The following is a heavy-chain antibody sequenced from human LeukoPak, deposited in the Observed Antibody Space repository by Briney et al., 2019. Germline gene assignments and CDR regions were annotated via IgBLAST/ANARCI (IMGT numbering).Heavy chain of an antibody. Sequence: SGRSLRLSWAASGFTFDDYAMHWVRQAPGKGLEWVSGISWNSGSIGYADSVKGRFTISRDNAKNSLYLQMNSLRAEDTALYYCAKDLAGQYYYYGMDVWGQGTTVTVS. V-gene: IGHV3-9*01. CDR1: GFTFDDYA. J-gene: IGHJ6*02. CDR3: AKDLAGQYYYYGMDV. CDR2: ISWNSGSI. D-gene: IGHD6-19*01.